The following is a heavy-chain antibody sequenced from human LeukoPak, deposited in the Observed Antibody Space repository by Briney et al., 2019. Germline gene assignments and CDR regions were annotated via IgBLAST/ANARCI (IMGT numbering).Heavy chain of an antibody. D-gene: IGHD3-22*01. CDR2: IYYSGST. Sequence: SETLSLTCTVSGGSISSGGYYWSWIRQHPGKGLEWIGYIYYSGSTYYNPSLKSRVTISVDTSKNQFSLKLSSVTAADTAVYYCARLKGTWGYYNDSSGYSYYFDYWGQGTLVTVSS. J-gene: IGHJ4*02. CDR3: ARLKGTWGYYNDSSGYSYYFDY. V-gene: IGHV4-31*03. CDR1: GGSISSGGYY.